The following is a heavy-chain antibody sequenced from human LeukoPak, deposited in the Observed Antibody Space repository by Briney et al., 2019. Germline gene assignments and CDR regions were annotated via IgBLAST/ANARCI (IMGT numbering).Heavy chain of an antibody. CDR1: GYTFTSYY. Sequence: GASVKVSCKASGYTFTSYYMHWVRQAPGQGLEWMGWISAYNGNTNYAQKLQGRVTMTTDTSTSTAYMELRSLRSDDTAVYYCARVPDHYDSSGYQYFQHWGQGTLVTVSS. V-gene: IGHV1-18*04. CDR2: ISAYNGNT. J-gene: IGHJ1*01. CDR3: ARVPDHYDSSGYQYFQH. D-gene: IGHD3-22*01.